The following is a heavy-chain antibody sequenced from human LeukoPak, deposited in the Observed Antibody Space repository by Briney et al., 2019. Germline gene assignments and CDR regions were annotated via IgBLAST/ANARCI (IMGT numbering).Heavy chain of an antibody. V-gene: IGHV4-39*01. D-gene: IGHD3-22*01. CDR1: GGSISSSSYY. CDR3: ARGHDSSGYYYETAFDI. J-gene: IGHJ3*02. Sequence: PSETLSLTCTVSGGSISSSSYYWGWIRQPPGKGLEWIGSIYYSGSTYYNPSLKSRVTISVDTSKNQFSLKLSSVTAADTAVYYCARGHDSSGYYYETAFDIWGQGTMVTVSS. CDR2: IYYSGST.